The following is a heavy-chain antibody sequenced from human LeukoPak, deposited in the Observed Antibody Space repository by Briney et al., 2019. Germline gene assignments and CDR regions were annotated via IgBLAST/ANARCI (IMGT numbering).Heavy chain of an antibody. CDR1: GGSFSGYY. CDR3: ARQVGMTAAAVHDP. D-gene: IGHD6-25*01. CDR2: INHSGST. J-gene: IGHJ5*02. Sequence: SETLSLTCAVYGGSFSGYYWSWIRQPPGKGLEWIGEINHSGSTYYNPSLKSRVTISVDTSNNQFSLKLSSVTAADTAVYYCARQVGMTAAAVHDPWGQGTLVTVSS. V-gene: IGHV4-34*01.